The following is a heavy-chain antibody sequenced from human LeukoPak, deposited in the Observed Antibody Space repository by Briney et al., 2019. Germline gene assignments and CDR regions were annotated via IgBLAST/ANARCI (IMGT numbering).Heavy chain of an antibody. J-gene: IGHJ4*02. CDR2: ISYDGSNK. V-gene: IGHV3-30*04. CDR1: GFTFSTHA. D-gene: IGHD5-12*01. Sequence: GGSLRLSCAASGFTFSTHALHWVRQAPGKGLEWAAVISYDGSNKYYADSVKGRFTISRDNSKNTLYLQMNSLRAEDTAVYYCVRDGGYNGYDYWGQGTLVTVSS. CDR3: VRDGGYNGYDY.